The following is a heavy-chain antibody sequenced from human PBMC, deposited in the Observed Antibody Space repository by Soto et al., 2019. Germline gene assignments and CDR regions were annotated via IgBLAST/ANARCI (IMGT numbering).Heavy chain of an antibody. CDR1: GFSFKDAW. V-gene: IGHV3-15*07. CDR3: TSFFHLRTRLFDY. D-gene: IGHD2-21*02. Sequence: EVQLVESGGGFVESGGYLRLSCAASGFSFKDAWMTWVRQAPGKGLKWVGRIKSSTDGGTADYGADVKGRFTMSRDDSKDTLYLHMDGLKREDTGVYYCTSFFHLRTRLFDYWGPGTQVNVSS. J-gene: IGHJ4*02. CDR2: IKSSTDGGTA.